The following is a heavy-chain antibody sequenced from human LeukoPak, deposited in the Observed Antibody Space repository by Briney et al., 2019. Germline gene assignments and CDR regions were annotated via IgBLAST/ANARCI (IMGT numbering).Heavy chain of an antibody. CDR2: IYYSGST. D-gene: IGHD6-19*01. J-gene: IGHJ2*01. CDR1: GGSISSGGYY. Sequence: PSETLSLTCTVSGGSISSGGYYWSWIRQHPGKGLEWIGYIYYSGSTYYNPSLKSRVTISVDTSKNQFSLKLSSVTAADTAVYYCARDLAVAGIAAFDLWGRGTLVTVSS. CDR3: ARDLAVAGIAAFDL. V-gene: IGHV4-31*03.